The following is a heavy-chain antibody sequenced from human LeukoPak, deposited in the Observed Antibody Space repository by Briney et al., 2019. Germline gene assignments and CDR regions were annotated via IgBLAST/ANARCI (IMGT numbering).Heavy chain of an antibody. CDR2: IWYDGSNK. V-gene: IGHV3-33*01. D-gene: IGHD3-10*01. CDR3: TGELPYGPLGY. CDR1: GFTFSSYG. J-gene: IGHJ4*02. Sequence: GGSLRLSCAASGFTFSSYGMHWVRQAPGKGLEWVAVIWYDGSNKYYADSVKGRFTISRDNSKNTLYLQMNSLRAEDTAVYYCTGELPYGPLGYWGQGTLVTVSS.